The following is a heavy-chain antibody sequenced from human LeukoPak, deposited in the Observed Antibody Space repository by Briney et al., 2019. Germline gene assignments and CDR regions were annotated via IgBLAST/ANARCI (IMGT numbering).Heavy chain of an antibody. D-gene: IGHD6-13*01. CDR3: ARVGAYSSSWYEFDY. V-gene: IGHV3-30*04. Sequence: GGSLRLSCAASGFTFSSYAMHWVRQAPGKGLEWVAVISYDGSNKYYADSVKGRFTTSRDNSKNTLYLQMNSLRAEDTAVYYCARVGAYSSSWYEFDYWGQGTLVTVSS. CDR1: GFTFSSYA. CDR2: ISYDGSNK. J-gene: IGHJ4*02.